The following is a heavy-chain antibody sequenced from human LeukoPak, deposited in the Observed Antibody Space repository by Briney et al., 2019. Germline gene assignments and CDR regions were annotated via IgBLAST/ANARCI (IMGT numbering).Heavy chain of an antibody. D-gene: IGHD5-18*01. V-gene: IGHV3-30*18. Sequence: GRSLRLSCAASGFTFSNYGMHWVRQAPGKGLDWVAVISFDGSGKRYPDSVKGRFSISRDNSKNTLDLQMNSLRVEDTGVYYCAKDLREYSSVGGLIDYWGQGILVTVSS. CDR1: GFTFSNYG. CDR3: AKDLREYSSVGGLIDY. CDR2: ISFDGSGK. J-gene: IGHJ4*02.